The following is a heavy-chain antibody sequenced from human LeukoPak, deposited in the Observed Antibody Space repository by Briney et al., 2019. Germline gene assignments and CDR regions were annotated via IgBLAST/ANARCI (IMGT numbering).Heavy chain of an antibody. Sequence: PSETLSLTCTVSGGSISSSSYYWGWIRQPPGKGLEWIGSIYYSGSTYYNPSLKSRVTISVDTSKNQFSLKLSSVTAADTAVYYCARHLTKGELVYWGQGTLVTVSS. CDR1: GGSISSSSYY. J-gene: IGHJ4*02. CDR3: ARHLTKGELVY. CDR2: IYYSGST. D-gene: IGHD1-7*01. V-gene: IGHV4-39*01.